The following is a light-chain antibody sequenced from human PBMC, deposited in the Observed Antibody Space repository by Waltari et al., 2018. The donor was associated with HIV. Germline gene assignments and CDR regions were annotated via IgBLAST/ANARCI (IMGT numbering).Light chain of an antibody. CDR1: QDISTW. CDR2: KAS. Sequence: DIHLTQSPSTLSAFVGDRVTITCRASQDISTWLAWYQQKPGKAPKLLIPKASALEGGVSSRFSGSGSGTEFTLIIDSLEPDDFATYYCQQYNSDPSFGQGTRLEMK. V-gene: IGKV1-5*03. CDR3: QQYNSDPS. J-gene: IGKJ5*01.